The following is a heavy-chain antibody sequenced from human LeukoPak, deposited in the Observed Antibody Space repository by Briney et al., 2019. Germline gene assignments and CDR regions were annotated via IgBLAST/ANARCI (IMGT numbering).Heavy chain of an antibody. CDR2: ISSSSSYI. V-gene: IGHV3-21*01. CDR1: GFTFSSYS. D-gene: IGHD2-15*01. CDR3: ARDVRYCSGGSCLHY. Sequence: GGSLRLSCAGSGFTFSSYSMNWVRQAPGKGLEWVSSISSSSSYIYYADSVKGRFTISRDNAKNSLYLQMNSLRAEDTAVYYCARDVRYCSGGSCLHYWGQGTLVTVSS. J-gene: IGHJ4*02.